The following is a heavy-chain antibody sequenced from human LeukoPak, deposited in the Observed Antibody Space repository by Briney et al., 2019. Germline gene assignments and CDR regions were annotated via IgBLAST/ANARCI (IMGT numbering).Heavy chain of an antibody. J-gene: IGHJ3*02. Sequence: ASVTVSCKASGYTFTSYDINWVRQATGQGLEWMGWMNPNSGNTGYAQKFQGRVTMTRNTSISTAYMELSSLRSEDTAVYYCARDSAKSNIPGGALGPDAFDIWGQGTMVTVSS. CDR2: MNPNSGNT. CDR1: GYTFTSYD. CDR3: ARDSAKSNIPGGALGPDAFDI. D-gene: IGHD2/OR15-2a*01. V-gene: IGHV1-8*01.